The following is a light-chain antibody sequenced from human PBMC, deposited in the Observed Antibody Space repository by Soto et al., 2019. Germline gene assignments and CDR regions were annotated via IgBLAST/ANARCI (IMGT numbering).Light chain of an antibody. CDR2: EVS. Sequence: QSALTQPPSVSGSPGQSVTISCTGTSSDIGYHNRVSWYQQPPGTAPKLMIYEVSTRYSGVPDRFSGSKSGNTASLTISGRHSEDEADYYFSSFASRATMVFGGGTKVTVL. J-gene: IGLJ3*02. CDR3: SSFASRATMV. CDR1: SSDIGYHNR. V-gene: IGLV2-18*02.